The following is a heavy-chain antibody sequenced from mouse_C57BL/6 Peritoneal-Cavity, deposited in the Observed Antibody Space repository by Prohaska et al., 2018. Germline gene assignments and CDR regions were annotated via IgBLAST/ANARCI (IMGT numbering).Heavy chain of an antibody. Sequence: SCKASGYSFTGYYMNWLKQSLEKGLEWIGEIKPSTGGTTYNQKFKAKATLTVDKSSSTAYMQLKSLTSEDSAVYYCARFRSNYFDYWGQGTTLTVSS. CDR1: GYSFTGYY. D-gene: IGHD1-1*01. CDR2: IKPSTGGT. CDR3: ARFRSNYFDY. V-gene: IGHV1-42*01. J-gene: IGHJ2*01.